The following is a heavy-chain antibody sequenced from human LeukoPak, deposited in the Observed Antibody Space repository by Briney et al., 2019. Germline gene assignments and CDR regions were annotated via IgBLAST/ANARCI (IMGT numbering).Heavy chain of an antibody. CDR2: INWNGDST. CDR1: GFTFDDYG. D-gene: IGHD1-26*01. V-gene: IGHV3-20*04. CDR3: ARERVTTDNYYYMDV. Sequence: GGSLRLSCASSGFTFDDYGMSWVRQAPGKGLEWVSGINWNGDSTGYVDSVKGRFTISRDNAKNSLYLQMNSLRAEDTALFYCARERVTTDNYYYMDVWGKGTTVTVS. J-gene: IGHJ6*03.